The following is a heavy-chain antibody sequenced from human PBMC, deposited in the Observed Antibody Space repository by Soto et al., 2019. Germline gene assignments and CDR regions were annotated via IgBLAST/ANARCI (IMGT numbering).Heavy chain of an antibody. CDR1: GYTFTSYY. CDR2: INPSGGST. Sequence: ASVKVCCKASGYTFTSYYRHWVRQAPGQGLEWMGIINPSGGSTSYAQKFQGRVTMTRDTSTSTVYMELSSLRSEDTAVYYCARVGSSGWTSFDFWGQGTLVTVSS. CDR3: ARVGSSGWTSFDF. V-gene: IGHV1-46*01. J-gene: IGHJ4*02. D-gene: IGHD6-19*01.